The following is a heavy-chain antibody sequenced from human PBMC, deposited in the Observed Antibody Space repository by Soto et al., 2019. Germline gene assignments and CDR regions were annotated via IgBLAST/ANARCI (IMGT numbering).Heavy chain of an antibody. D-gene: IGHD1-26*01. CDR2: FNPRADTT. Sequence: QVQLVQSGAEVKKPGASVKVSCKASGYTLSDANINWVRQAPGQGPEWMGIFNPRADTTNYAQKFQGRVTMTRDKSTSTVYMELSSLRSEDTAVYYCVRDLRVGGDYWGQGTLVTVSS. CDR1: GYTLSDAN. V-gene: IGHV1-46*01. J-gene: IGHJ4*02. CDR3: VRDLRVGGDY.